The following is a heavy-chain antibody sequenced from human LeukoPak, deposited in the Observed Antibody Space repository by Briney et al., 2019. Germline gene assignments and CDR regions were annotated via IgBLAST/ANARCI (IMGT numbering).Heavy chain of an antibody. V-gene: IGHV4-59*01. D-gene: IGHD1-26*01. Sequence: SETLSLTCTVSGGSISSYYWTWIRQPPGKGLEWIGYIYYSGGTNYNPSLESRVTISVDTSKKQFSLKLSSVIAADTAVYYCARATSGGYYYFDFWGQGTLVAVSS. CDR2: IYYSGGT. CDR1: GGSISSYY. J-gene: IGHJ4*02. CDR3: ARATSGGYYYFDF.